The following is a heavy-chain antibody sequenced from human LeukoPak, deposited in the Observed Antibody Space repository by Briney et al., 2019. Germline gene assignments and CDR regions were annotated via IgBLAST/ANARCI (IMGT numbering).Heavy chain of an antibody. CDR3: ARGRPSFFDY. Sequence: SETLSLTCTVSGGSISSYYWSWIRQPPGKGLEWIGYIYYSGSTNYNPSLKSRVTISVDTSKNQFSLKLSSVTAADTAVYYCARGRPSFFDYWGRGTLVTVSS. D-gene: IGHD6-25*01. CDR1: GGSISSYY. V-gene: IGHV4-59*01. J-gene: IGHJ4*02. CDR2: IYYSGST.